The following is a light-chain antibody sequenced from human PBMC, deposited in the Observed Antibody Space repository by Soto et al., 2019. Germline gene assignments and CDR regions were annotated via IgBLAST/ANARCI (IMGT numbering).Light chain of an antibody. V-gene: IGLV2-14*01. CDR2: EVR. CDR3: SSYKSSSTQV. Sequence: QSALTQPASVSGSPGQSITISCTGTSSDVGAYNYVSWYQQHPGKAPKLVIYEVRNRPSGVSDRFSGSRSGNTASLTISGLQAEDEADYYCSSYKSSSTQVFGTGTKVTVL. J-gene: IGLJ1*01. CDR1: SSDVGAYNY.